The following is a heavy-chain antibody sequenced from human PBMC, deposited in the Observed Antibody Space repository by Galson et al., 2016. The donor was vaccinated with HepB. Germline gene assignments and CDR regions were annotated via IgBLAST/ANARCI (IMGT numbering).Heavy chain of an antibody. V-gene: IGHV4-31*03. CDR3: ARGTGLDAFHI. CDR1: GNAISSGGHY. Sequence: TLSLTCTVSGNAISSGGHYWSWIRQPPGKGLEWIGYIFYGRTTFYNPSLRSRVTISIDTSKNQFSLKVTSVTAADPATYYCARGTGLDAFHIWGQGTMVTVSS. D-gene: IGHD1-14*01. CDR2: IFYGRTT. J-gene: IGHJ3*02.